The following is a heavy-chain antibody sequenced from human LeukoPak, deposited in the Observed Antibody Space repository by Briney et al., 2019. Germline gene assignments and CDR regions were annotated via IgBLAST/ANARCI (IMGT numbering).Heavy chain of an antibody. CDR2: IYTSGST. CDR1: GGSISSGSYY. Sequence: PSETLSLTCTVSGGSISSGSYYWRWIRQPAGKGLEGIGRIYTSGSTNYNPSPKSRVTISVDTAKNQFSLKLSSVTAADTAVYYCARDLPIVVVPAANLDNWFDLWGQGTLVTVSS. CDR3: ARDLPIVVVPAANLDNWFDL. D-gene: IGHD2-2*01. V-gene: IGHV4-61*02. J-gene: IGHJ5*02.